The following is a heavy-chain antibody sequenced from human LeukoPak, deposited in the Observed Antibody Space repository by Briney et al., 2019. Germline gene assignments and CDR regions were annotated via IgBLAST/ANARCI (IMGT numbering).Heavy chain of an antibody. D-gene: IGHD3-10*01. Sequence: GGSLRLSCAASGFTFSSYEMNWVRQAPGKGLEWVSYISSSGSTIYYADSVKGRFTISRDNAKNSLYLQMNSLRAADTAVYYCARDRYGSGTYYIDYWGQGTLVTVSS. CDR1: GFTFSSYE. CDR3: ARDRYGSGTYYIDY. V-gene: IGHV3-48*03. J-gene: IGHJ4*02. CDR2: ISSSGSTI.